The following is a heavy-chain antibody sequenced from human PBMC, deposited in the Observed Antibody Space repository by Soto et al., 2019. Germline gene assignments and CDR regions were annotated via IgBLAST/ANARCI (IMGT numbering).Heavy chain of an antibody. CDR2: IKKKTDGGTT. Sequence: PGGSLRLSCAASGFTFSDAWMSWVRQAPGKGLEWVGLIKKKTDGGTTDYAAPVKGRLTISRDDSKNTLYLQMSSLKTDDTAVYYSRTQWLDWGQGPLATAS. J-gene: IGHJ4*02. CDR3: RTQWLD. V-gene: IGHV3-15*01. D-gene: IGHD6-19*01. CDR1: GFTFSDAW.